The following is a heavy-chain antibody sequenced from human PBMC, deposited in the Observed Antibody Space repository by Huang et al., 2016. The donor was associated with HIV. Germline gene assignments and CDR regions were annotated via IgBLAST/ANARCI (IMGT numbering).Heavy chain of an antibody. J-gene: IGHJ4*02. Sequence: QVQLQQWGASLLKPSETLSLTCAVYGGSFSDFFWSWFRQSPGKGLEGIGEINQSGKTNYNPSLKSRVTIAVDTSKNQFSLKLMSVTAADTSMYYCARGRGSSWSLFDNWGQGSLVTVFS. CDR2: INQSGKT. CDR3: ARGRGSSWSLFDN. CDR1: GGSFSDFF. D-gene: IGHD6-13*01. V-gene: IGHV4-34*02.